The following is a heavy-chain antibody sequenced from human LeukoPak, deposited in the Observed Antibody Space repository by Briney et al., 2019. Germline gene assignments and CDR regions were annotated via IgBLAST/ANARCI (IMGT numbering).Heavy chain of an antibody. V-gene: IGHV3-30-3*01. Sequence: GGSLRLSCAASGFTFSSYAMHWVRQAPGKGLEWVAVISYDGSNKYYADSVKGRFTISRDNSKNTLYLQMNSLRAEDTAVYYCARDSTPVGYCSGGSCPTIYFDYWGQGTLVTVSS. CDR1: GFTFSSYA. J-gene: IGHJ4*02. CDR3: ARDSTPVGYCSGGSCPTIYFDY. CDR2: ISYDGSNK. D-gene: IGHD2-15*01.